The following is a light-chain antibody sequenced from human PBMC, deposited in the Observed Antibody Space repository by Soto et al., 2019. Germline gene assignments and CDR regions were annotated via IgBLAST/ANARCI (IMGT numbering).Light chain of an antibody. Sequence: QSALTQPRSVSGSPGQSVTISCTGTSSDVGGYNYVSWYQQHPGKAPKLVIFDVSDRPSGVSNRFSGSKSGNTASLTISGLQAEDEADYYCSSYTSSSTRVFGTGTKVTVL. J-gene: IGLJ1*01. V-gene: IGLV2-14*01. CDR3: SSYTSSSTRV. CDR1: SSDVGGYNY. CDR2: DVS.